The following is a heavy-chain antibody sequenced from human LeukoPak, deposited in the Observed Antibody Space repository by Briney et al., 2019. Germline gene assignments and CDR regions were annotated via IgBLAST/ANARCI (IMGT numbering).Heavy chain of an antibody. J-gene: IGHJ4*02. CDR2: ISAYNGNT. D-gene: IGHD3-3*01. CDR1: GYTFTSYG. Sequence: GASVKVSCKASGYTFTSYGISWVRQAPGQGLEWMGWISAYNGNTNYAQKLQGRVTVTTDTSTSTAYMELRSLRSDDTAVYYCARDFGVAASLSRNYWGQGTLVTVSS. CDR3: ARDFGVAASLSRNY. V-gene: IGHV1-18*01.